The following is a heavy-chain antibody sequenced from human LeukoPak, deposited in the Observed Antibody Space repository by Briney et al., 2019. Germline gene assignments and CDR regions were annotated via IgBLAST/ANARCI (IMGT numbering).Heavy chain of an antibody. CDR2: INSDERTT. D-gene: IGHD3-3*01. Sequence: GGSLRLSCAASGFTFGSYWMHWVRQVPGKGLVWVSRINSDERTTTYADSVKGRFTISRDNAKNTLSLQMNSLRPEDTGVYYCARAPSEIGGYYPEYFRHWGQGTLVTVSS. V-gene: IGHV3-74*01. J-gene: IGHJ1*01. CDR3: ARAPSEIGGYYPEYFRH. CDR1: GFTFGSYW.